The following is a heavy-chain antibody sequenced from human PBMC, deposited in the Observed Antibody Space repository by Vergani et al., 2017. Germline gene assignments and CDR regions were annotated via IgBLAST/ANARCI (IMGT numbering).Heavy chain of an antibody. CDR2: IIPIFGTA. CDR1: GGTFSSYA. Sequence: QVQLVQSGAEVKKPGASVKVSCKASGGTFSSYAISWVRQAPGQGLEWMGRIIPIFGTANYAQKFQGRVTITADESTSTVYMELSSLRSEDTAVYYCARDSGGYVWGSYEAWFDPWGQGTLVTVSS. CDR3: ARDSGGYVWGSYEAWFDP. D-gene: IGHD3-16*01. V-gene: IGHV1-69*13. J-gene: IGHJ5*02.